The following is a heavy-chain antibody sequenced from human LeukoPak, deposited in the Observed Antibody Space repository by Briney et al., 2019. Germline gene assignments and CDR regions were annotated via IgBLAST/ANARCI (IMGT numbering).Heavy chain of an antibody. CDR2: ISGSSGST. J-gene: IGHJ4*02. V-gene: IGHV3-23*01. CDR3: AKDPSLYGDYEVY. D-gene: IGHD4-17*01. Sequence: GGSLRLSCAASGFTFSSYAMSWVRQAPGKGLEWVSGISGSSGSTYYADSVKGRFTISRDNSKNTLYLQMNSLSAEDTAVYYCAKDPSLYGDYEVYWGQGTLVTVSS. CDR1: GFTFSSYA.